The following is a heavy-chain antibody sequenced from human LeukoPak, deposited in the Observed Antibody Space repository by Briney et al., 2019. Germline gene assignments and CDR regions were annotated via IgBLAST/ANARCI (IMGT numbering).Heavy chain of an antibody. Sequence: SVKVSCKASGGTFSSYAISWMRQAPGQGLEWMGGIIPIFGTANYAQKFQGRVTITAAESTSTAYMELSSLRSEDTAVYYCARGVLFYYYYYMDVWGKGTTVTVSS. V-gene: IGHV1-69*13. CDR3: ARGVLFYYYYYMDV. CDR2: IIPIFGTA. CDR1: GGTFSSYA. D-gene: IGHD2-21*01. J-gene: IGHJ6*03.